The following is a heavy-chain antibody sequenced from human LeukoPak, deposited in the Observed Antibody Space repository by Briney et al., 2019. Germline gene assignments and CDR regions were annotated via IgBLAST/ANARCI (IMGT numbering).Heavy chain of an antibody. Sequence: PGRSLRLSCAASGFTFSSYGMHWVRQAPGKGLEWVAVISYDGSNKYYADPVKGRFTISRDNSKNTLYLQMNSLRAEDTAVYYCAKDQIRSFDYYGSGSYPDYWGQGTLVTVSS. CDR2: ISYDGSNK. J-gene: IGHJ4*02. CDR1: GFTFSSYG. D-gene: IGHD3-10*01. V-gene: IGHV3-30*18. CDR3: AKDQIRSFDYYGSGSYPDY.